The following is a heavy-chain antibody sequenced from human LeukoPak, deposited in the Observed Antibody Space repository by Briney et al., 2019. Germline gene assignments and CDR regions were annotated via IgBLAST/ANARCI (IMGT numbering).Heavy chain of an antibody. CDR3: AKSGFGDLSSAHYYYYGMDV. V-gene: IGHV3-9*01. CDR2: ISWNGDII. D-gene: IGHD3-10*01. CDR1: GFTFDDYA. J-gene: IGHJ6*02. Sequence: PGGSLRLSCAASGFTFDDYAMHWVRQAPGKGLEWVSGISWNGDIIGYADSVKGRFTISRDNAKNSLYLQMNSLRGEDTALYYCAKSGFGDLSSAHYYYYGMDVWGQGTTVTVSS.